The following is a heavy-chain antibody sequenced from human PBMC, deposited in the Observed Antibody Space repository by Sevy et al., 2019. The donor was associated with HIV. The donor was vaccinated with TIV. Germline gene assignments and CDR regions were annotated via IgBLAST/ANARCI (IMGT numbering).Heavy chain of an antibody. V-gene: IGHV3-30*18. Sequence: GGSLRLSCRASGFRFNNYGMHWVRQAPGKGLQWVAVISHDGRKRFYADSLEGRFTISRDNSKYTLYLQMSGLRTEDTAMYYCAKLDYDLLTGNPDYWGQGTLVTVSS. D-gene: IGHD3-9*01. CDR3: AKLDYDLLTGNPDY. CDR1: GFRFNNYG. CDR2: ISHDGRKR. J-gene: IGHJ4*02.